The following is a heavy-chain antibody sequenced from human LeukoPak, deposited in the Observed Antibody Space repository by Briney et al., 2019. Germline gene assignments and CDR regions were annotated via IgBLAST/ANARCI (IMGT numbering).Heavy chain of an antibody. Sequence: GGSLRLSCAASGFTFSNAWMSWVRQAPGKGLEWVGRIKSKTDGGTTEYAAPVKGRFTISRDDSKNTLYLQMNSLRAEDTAVYYCVRATFMIVVVAHFDYWGQGTLVTVSS. CDR3: VRATFMIVVVAHFDY. CDR2: IKSKTDGGTT. D-gene: IGHD3-22*01. V-gene: IGHV3-15*01. J-gene: IGHJ4*02. CDR1: GFTFSNAW.